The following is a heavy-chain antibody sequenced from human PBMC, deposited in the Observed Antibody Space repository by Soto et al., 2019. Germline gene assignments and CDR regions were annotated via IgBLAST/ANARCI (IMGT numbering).Heavy chain of an antibody. CDR3: ARGDGDYYDGNGYLGRH. V-gene: IGHV3-74*01. J-gene: IGHJ4*02. CDR2: IKSDGSGT. D-gene: IGHD3-22*01. CDR1: GFTFSSYW. Sequence: EVQLVESGGGLVQPGGSLTLSCAASGFTFSSYWMHWDRQAPGKGLVWVARIKSDGSGTIYADSVKGRLTISRDNARNTLYLQMNSLRAEDTAVYFCARGDGDYYDGNGYLGRHWGQGTLVTFSS.